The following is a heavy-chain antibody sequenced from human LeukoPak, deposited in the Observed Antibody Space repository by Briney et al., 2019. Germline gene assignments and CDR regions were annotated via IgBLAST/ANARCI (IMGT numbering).Heavy chain of an antibody. V-gene: IGHV3-7*02. D-gene: IGHD3-10*01. CDR3: ARGRSITLLRGVAMSDGFDI. Sequence: GGSLRLSCAASGFTFTGYWMTWVRQAPGKGLEWVANIKQDGSDKYYVDSVKGRFTISRDNAENSLFLQMNSLRAEDTAVYYCARGRSITLLRGVAMSDGFDIWGQGAMVAVSS. J-gene: IGHJ3*02. CDR1: GFTFTGYW. CDR2: IKQDGSDK.